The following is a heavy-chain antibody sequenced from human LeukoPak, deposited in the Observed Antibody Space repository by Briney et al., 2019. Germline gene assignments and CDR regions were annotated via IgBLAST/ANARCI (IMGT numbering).Heavy chain of an antibody. Sequence: GASVKVSCKASGYTFTGYYMHWVRQAPGQGLEWMGWINPNSGGTNYAQKFQGRVTMTRDTSISTAYMELSRLRSDDTAVYYCARVRPKVVPAARGSYYYGMDVWGQGTTVTVSS. D-gene: IGHD2-2*01. V-gene: IGHV1-2*02. CDR2: INPNSGGT. J-gene: IGHJ6*02. CDR3: ARVRPKVVPAARGSYYYGMDV. CDR1: GYTFTGYY.